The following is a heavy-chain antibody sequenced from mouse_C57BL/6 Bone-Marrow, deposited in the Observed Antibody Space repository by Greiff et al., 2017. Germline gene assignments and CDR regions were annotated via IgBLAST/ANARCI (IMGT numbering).Heavy chain of an antibody. CDR3: ARRGYLRFAY. J-gene: IGHJ3*01. CDR1: GFTFSSYG. D-gene: IGHD5-1*01. Sequence: EVKLLESGGDLVKPGGSLKLSCAASGFTFSSYGMSWVRQTPDKRLEWVATISSGGSYTYYPDSVKGRFTISRDNAKNTLYMQRSSLKSEDTAMYYSARRGYLRFAYWGQGTLVTVSA. V-gene: IGHV5-6*02. CDR2: ISSGGSYT.